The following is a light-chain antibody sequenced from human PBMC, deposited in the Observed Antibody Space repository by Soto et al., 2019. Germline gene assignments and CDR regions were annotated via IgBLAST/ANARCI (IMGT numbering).Light chain of an antibody. CDR3: SSFSSITREV. V-gene: IGLV2-14*01. Sequence: QSVLTQPASVSGSPGQSITISCTGTSSDVGAYNYVSWYQQYPGKAPKLMIYGVTNRPSGVSNRFSGSKSGNTASLTISGLQTEDEADYYCSSFSSITREVFGGGTQLTVL. CDR2: GVT. CDR1: SSDVGAYNY. J-gene: IGLJ2*01.